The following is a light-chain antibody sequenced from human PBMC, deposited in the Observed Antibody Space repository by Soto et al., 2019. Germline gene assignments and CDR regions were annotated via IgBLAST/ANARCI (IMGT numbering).Light chain of an antibody. CDR2: AAS. CDR3: QQSYSTPTWT. V-gene: IGKV1-39*01. Sequence: IQMTHSPSSLSAYVGARVTIHXXESQSISSYLNWYQQKPGKAPKLLIYAASSLQSGVPSRFSGSGSGTDFTLTISSLQPEDFATYYCQQSYSTPTWTFGQGTKVDIK. J-gene: IGKJ1*01. CDR1: QSISSY.